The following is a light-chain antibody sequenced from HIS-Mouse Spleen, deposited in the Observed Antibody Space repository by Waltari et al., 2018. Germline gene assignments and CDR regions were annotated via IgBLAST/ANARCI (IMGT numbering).Light chain of an antibody. V-gene: IGKV1-9*01. Sequence: DIQLTQSPSFLSASVGDRVTSTCRASQGISSYLAWYQQTPEKAPKILIYAASTLQSGVPSRFIGSGSGTEFTLTNSSRQPEDFATAFCQQLNSYPPTFGQGTKVEIK. J-gene: IGKJ1*01. CDR1: QGISSY. CDR2: AAS. CDR3: QQLNSYPPT.